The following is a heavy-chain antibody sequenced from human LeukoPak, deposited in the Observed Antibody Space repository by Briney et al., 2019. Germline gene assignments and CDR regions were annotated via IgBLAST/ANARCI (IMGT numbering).Heavy chain of an antibody. Sequence: SETLPLTCTVSGYSISSGYYWGWIRQPPGKGLEWIANIYHSGSTYYNPSLKSRVTISVDTSKNQFSLKLSSVTAADTAIYYCARVHVNSGYYFGDAFDIWGQGTMVTVSS. J-gene: IGHJ3*02. D-gene: IGHD3-22*01. CDR1: GYSISSGYY. CDR2: IYHSGST. V-gene: IGHV4-38-2*02. CDR3: ARVHVNSGYYFGDAFDI.